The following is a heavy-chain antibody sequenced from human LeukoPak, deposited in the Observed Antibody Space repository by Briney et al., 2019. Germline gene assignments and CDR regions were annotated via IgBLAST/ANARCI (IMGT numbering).Heavy chain of an antibody. CDR3: ARSLTAAAGDN. D-gene: IGHD6-25*01. Sequence: GESLKISCKGSGYRFTSYWIGWVRQIPGKGLEWMAIIYPADSDIRYSPSFQGQVTISADKSISTAYLQWSSLKASDTAMYYCARSLTAAAGDNWGQGTLVTVSS. J-gene: IGHJ4*02. CDR1: GYRFTSYW. CDR2: IYPADSDI. V-gene: IGHV5-51*01.